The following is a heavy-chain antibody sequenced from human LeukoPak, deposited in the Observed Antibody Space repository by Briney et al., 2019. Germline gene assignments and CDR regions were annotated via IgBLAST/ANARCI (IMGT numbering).Heavy chain of an antibody. V-gene: IGHV4-39*01. Sequence: SETLSLTCTVSGGSITSPDYHWGWIRQPQGKGLEWIGSVSFSGSTHYNSSLKSRVIVFVETSENRFSLGMKFVTAADTALYFCATRNSETADDRWGQGILVTVSS. CDR1: GGSITSPDYH. CDR2: VSFSGST. J-gene: IGHJ5*02. CDR3: ATRNSETADDR. D-gene: IGHD2/OR15-2a*01.